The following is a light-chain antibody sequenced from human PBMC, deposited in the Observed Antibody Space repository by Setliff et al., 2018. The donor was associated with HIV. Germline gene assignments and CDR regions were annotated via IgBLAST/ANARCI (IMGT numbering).Light chain of an antibody. J-gene: IGKJ5*01. CDR3: LHSSN. CDR2: DSS. CDR1: QGVTRN. Sequence: EIVLTQSPATLSLSPGERATLSCRASQGVTRNLAWYQQRRGQPPRLLIYDSSSRATGIPARFSGSGSGTDFTLTITSLEPEDFALYYCLHSSNFGQGTRLEIK. V-gene: IGKV3-11*01.